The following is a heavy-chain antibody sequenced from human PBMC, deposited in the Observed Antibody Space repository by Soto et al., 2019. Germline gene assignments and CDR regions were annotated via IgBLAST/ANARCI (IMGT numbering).Heavy chain of an antibody. CDR1: GYTFTSYD. V-gene: IGHV1-8*01. D-gene: IGHD3-3*01. CDR2: MNPISGNT. Sequence: ASVKVSCKASGYTFTSYDINWVRQATGQGLEWMGWMNPISGNTSYAQKFQGRVTMTRNTSRSTAYMELSSLRSEDTAVYYCARGRSYNFWSGYYYYYYGMDVWGQGTTVTVSS. J-gene: IGHJ6*02. CDR3: ARGRSYNFWSGYYYYYYGMDV.